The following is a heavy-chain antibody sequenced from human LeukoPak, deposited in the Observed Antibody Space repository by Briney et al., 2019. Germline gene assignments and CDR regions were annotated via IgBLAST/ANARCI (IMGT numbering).Heavy chain of an antibody. V-gene: IGHV3-21*01. CDR3: ARDLQYCSSTSCYASYFDY. CDR1: GFTFSSYS. D-gene: IGHD2-2*01. CDR2: ISSSSTYI. Sequence: KSGGSLRLSCAASGFTFSSYSMNWVRQAPGKGLEWVSSISSSSTYIYYADSVKGRFTISRDNAKNSLYLQMNSLRAEDTAVYYCARDLQYCSSTSCYASYFDYWGQGTLVTVSS. J-gene: IGHJ4*02.